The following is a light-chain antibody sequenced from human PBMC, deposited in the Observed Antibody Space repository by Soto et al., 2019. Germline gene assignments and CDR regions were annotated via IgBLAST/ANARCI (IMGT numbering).Light chain of an antibody. CDR2: EDN. CDR3: QSFDSSDQV. J-gene: IGLJ3*02. CDR1: SGSIASNY. V-gene: IGLV6-57*01. Sequence: NFMLTQPHSVSESPGKTVTISCTRSSGSIASNYVQLYQQRPGSSPTTVIYEDNQRPSGVPDRFAGSIDSSSNSASLTISGLKTADEADYYCQSFDSSDQVFGGGTKLTVL.